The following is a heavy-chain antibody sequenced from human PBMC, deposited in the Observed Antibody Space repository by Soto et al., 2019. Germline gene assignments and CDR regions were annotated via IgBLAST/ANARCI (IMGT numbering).Heavy chain of an antibody. D-gene: IGHD3-16*02. CDR3: ARTLWGSYRFYYYYYYMDV. Sequence: QLQLQESGPGLVKPSETLSLTCTVSGGSISSSSYYWGWIRQPPGKGLEWIGSIYYSGSTYYNPSLKSRVTISVDTSKNQFSLKLSSVTAADTAVYHCARTLWGSYRFYYYYYYMDVWGKGTTVTVSS. CDR1: GGSISSSSYY. J-gene: IGHJ6*03. CDR2: IYYSGST. V-gene: IGHV4-39*01.